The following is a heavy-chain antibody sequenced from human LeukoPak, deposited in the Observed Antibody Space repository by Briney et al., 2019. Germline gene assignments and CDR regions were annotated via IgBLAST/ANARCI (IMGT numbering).Heavy chain of an antibody. D-gene: IGHD5-24*01. CDR1: GGSVSPYY. J-gene: IGHJ4*02. CDR2: IYYSGGP. CDR3: ARGSSDNAYKYAY. Sequence: SETLSLTCTVSGGSVSPYYWNWIRQPPGKRLEWIGHIYYSGGPAYNPSLKSQVTMSVDTSKNQLSLRVSSVTAADTAVYYCARGSSDNAYKYAYWGQGTLVTVSS. V-gene: IGHV4-59*08.